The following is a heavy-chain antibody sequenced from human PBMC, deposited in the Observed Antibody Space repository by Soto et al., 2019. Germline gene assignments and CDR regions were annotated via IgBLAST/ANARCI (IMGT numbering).Heavy chain of an antibody. J-gene: IGHJ5*02. V-gene: IGHV3-21*01. Sequence: RLSCAASGFTFSTYTMTWVRQAPGKGLEWVASISGPSRYIYYADSVKGRFTISRDNAKNSLFLQMNSLRAEDTALYYCAREVRRGWFDPWGPGTLVTVSS. CDR1: GFTFSTYT. CDR2: ISGPSRYI. CDR3: AREVRRGWFDP.